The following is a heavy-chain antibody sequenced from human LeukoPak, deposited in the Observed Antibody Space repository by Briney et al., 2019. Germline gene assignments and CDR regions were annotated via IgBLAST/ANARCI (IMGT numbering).Heavy chain of an antibody. Sequence: GRSLRLSCAASGFTFSNYAMHWVRQAPGKGLERVAVISYDGSNKYYADSVKGRFTISRDNSKNTLYLQMNSLRAEDTAVYYCARELRATVTNYYYYGMDVWGKGTTVTVSS. V-gene: IGHV3-30*04. D-gene: IGHD4-17*01. CDR1: GFTFSNYA. CDR3: ARELRATVTNYYYYGMDV. CDR2: ISYDGSNK. J-gene: IGHJ6*04.